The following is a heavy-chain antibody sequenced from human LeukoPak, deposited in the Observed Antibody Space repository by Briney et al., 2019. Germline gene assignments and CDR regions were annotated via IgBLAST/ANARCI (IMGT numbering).Heavy chain of an antibody. Sequence: SVKVSCKVSRHTFSSYAISWVRQAPGQGLEWMGRIIPIFGTANYAQKFQGRDTITTDESTSTAYMELSSLRSEDTAVYYCARAPWERYGDLDYYMDVWGKGTTVTVSS. CDR2: IIPIFGTA. D-gene: IGHD4-17*01. J-gene: IGHJ6*03. CDR1: RHTFSSYA. CDR3: ARAPWERYGDLDYYMDV. V-gene: IGHV1-69*05.